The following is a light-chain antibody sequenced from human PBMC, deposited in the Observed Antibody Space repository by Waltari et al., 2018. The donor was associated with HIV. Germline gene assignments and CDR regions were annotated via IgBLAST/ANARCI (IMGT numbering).Light chain of an antibody. CDR3: NSRDSSSSHNWV. Sequence: SSELTQDPTVSVALGQTVRITCHGDSLRTYSASWYQQKPGQAPILVIYARNNRPSGIPDRFSASSSGNTASLTITGAQAEDEADYYCNSRDSSSSHNWVFGGGTRLTVL. CDR1: SLRTYS. CDR2: ARN. V-gene: IGLV3-19*01. J-gene: IGLJ3*02.